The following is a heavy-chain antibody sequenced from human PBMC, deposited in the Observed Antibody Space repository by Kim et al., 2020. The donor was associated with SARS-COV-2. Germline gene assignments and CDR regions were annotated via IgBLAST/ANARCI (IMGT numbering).Heavy chain of an antibody. CDR2: ISSNGADP. V-gene: IGHV3-64*02. D-gene: IGHD2-2*01. Sequence: GGSLRLSCAASGFIFDTYAMHWVRQTPGRRLEYVSAISSNGADPYYADSVKGRFIISRDNSKNTMYLQMGSLRAEDMAVYYCAREGRDCSGTACYLFDYWGKGTLVTVSS. J-gene: IGHJ4*02. CDR3: AREGRDCSGTACYLFDY. CDR1: GFIFDTYA.